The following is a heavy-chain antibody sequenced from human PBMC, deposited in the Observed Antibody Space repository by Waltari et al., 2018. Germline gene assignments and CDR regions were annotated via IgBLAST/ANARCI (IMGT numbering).Heavy chain of an antibody. CDR1: GFTFSSYW. CDR3: ARDHAGGSYYDGVVPDY. Sequence: EVQLVESGGGLVQPGGSLRLSCAASGFTFSSYWMSWVRQAPGKGLEWVANIKQDGSEKYYVDSVKGRFTISRDNAKNSLYLQMNSLRAEDTAVYYCARDHAGGSYYDGVVPDYWGQGTLVTVSS. J-gene: IGHJ4*02. D-gene: IGHD1-26*01. V-gene: IGHV3-7*01. CDR2: IKQDGSEK.